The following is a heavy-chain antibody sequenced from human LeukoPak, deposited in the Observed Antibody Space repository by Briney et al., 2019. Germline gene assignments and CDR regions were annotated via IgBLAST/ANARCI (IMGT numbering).Heavy chain of an antibody. CDR3: ADRGWFDP. V-gene: IGHV3-30*02. J-gene: IGHJ5*02. Sequence: SGGSLRLSCAASGFTFSSYGMHWVRQAPGKGLEWVAFIRYDGSNKYYADSVKGRFTISRDNPKNTLYLQMNSLRAEDTAVYYCADRGWFDPWGQGTLVTVSS. CDR2: IRYDGSNK. CDR1: GFTFSSYG.